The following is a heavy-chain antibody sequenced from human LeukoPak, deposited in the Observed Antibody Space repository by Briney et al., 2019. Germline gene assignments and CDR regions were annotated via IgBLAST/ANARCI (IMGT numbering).Heavy chain of an antibody. CDR2: IYTSGST. J-gene: IGHJ4*02. V-gene: IGHV4-61*02. CDR3: ARGNPPPTVTIDY. D-gene: IGHD4-11*01. Sequence: SETLSLTGTVSGGSISSGSYYWSWIRQPAGKGLEWIGRIYTSGSTNYNPSLKSRVTISVGTSKNQFSLKLSSVTAADTAVYYCARGNPPPTVTIDYWGQGTLVTVS. CDR1: GGSISSGSYY.